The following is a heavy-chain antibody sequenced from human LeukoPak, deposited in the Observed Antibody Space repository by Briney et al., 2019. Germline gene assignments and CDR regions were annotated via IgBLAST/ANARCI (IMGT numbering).Heavy chain of an antibody. Sequence: KPSETLSLTCTVSGGSISSYYWSWIRQPPGKGLEWIGYIYYSGSINYNPSLKSRVTISLDTSKNQFSLKLSSVTAADTAVYFCAGGRGYTGSFFYYFDYWGQGTLATVSS. CDR2: IYYSGSI. CDR1: GGSISSYY. CDR3: AGGRGYTGSFFYYFDY. D-gene: IGHD1-26*01. V-gene: IGHV4-59*01. J-gene: IGHJ4*02.